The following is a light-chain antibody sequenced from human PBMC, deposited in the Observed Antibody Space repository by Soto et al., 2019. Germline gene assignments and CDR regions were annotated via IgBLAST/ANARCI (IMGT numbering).Light chain of an antibody. CDR1: QSISSW. J-gene: IGKJ1*01. Sequence: DIQMTQSPSTLSASVGDRVTITCRASQSISSWLARYQQKPGKAPKLLIYKASSLESGVPSRFSGSGSGTEFTLTISSLQPDDFATYYCQQFHSFSPTFGQGTKV. CDR3: QQFHSFSPT. CDR2: KAS. V-gene: IGKV1-5*03.